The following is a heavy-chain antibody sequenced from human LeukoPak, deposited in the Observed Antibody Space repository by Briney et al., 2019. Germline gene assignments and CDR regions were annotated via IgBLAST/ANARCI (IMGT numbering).Heavy chain of an antibody. V-gene: IGHV3-23*01. CDR3: AKGSGNYYYDIGVLDY. Sequence: GGSLRLSCAASGFTFSSYAMSWVRQAPGKGLEWVLAISGSGGSTYDEDSVKGRFTISRDNSKNTLYLQMNSLRAEDTAVYYCAKGSGNYYYDIGVLDYWGQGTLVTVSS. CDR1: GFTFSSYA. D-gene: IGHD3-22*01. CDR2: ISGSGGST. J-gene: IGHJ4*02.